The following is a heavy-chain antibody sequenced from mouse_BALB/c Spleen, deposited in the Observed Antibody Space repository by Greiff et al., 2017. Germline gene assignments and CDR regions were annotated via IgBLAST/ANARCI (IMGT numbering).Heavy chain of an antibody. J-gene: IGHJ1*01. CDR3: ARGGNWDFDV. Sequence: VQLKESGAELVRPGALVKLSCKASGFNIKDYYMHWVKQRPEQGLEWIGWIDPENGNTIYDPKFQGKASITADTSSNTAYLQLSSLTSEDTAVYYCARGGNWDFDVWGAGTTVTVSS. V-gene: IGHV14-1*02. CDR2: IDPENGNT. CDR1: GFNIKDYY.